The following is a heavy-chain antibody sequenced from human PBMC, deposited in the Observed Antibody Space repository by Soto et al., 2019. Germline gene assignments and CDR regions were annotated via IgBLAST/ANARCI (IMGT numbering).Heavy chain of an antibody. CDR2: ISSSSSYI. CDR1: GFTFSSYS. CDR3: ARDRCRYRRYGHSSGLAV. J-gene: IGHJ6*02. D-gene: IGHD5-12*01. V-gene: IGHV3-21*01. Sequence: GGSLRLSCAASGFTFSSYSMNWVRQAPGKGLEWVSSISSSSSYIYYADSVKGRFTISRDNAKNSLYLQMNSLRAEDTAVYYCARDRCRYRRYGHSSGLAVSGQFPSVTVS.